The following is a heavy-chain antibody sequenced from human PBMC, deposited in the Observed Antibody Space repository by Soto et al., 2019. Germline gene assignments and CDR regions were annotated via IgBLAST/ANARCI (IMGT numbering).Heavy chain of an antibody. V-gene: IGHV3-74*01. CDR1: GFTFSNSW. D-gene: IGHD1-1*01. Sequence: EVQLVESGGGLIQPGGSLRLSCAASGFTFSNSWMHWVRQAPGKGLVWLSHSNADGSSIRYADSVRGRLTISRDNAKNTLFLQMSSLTAEDTAVYFCARDRLNNAYNTFFDYWGQGTLVTVSS. CDR3: ARDRLNNAYNTFFDY. CDR2: SNADGSSI. J-gene: IGHJ4*02.